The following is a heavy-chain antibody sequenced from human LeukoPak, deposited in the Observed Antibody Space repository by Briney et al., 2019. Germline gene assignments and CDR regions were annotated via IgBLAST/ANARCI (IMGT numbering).Heavy chain of an antibody. V-gene: IGHV3-53*01. CDR1: GFTVSSNY. CDR3: ARVGVDYYDSSGYPFDY. J-gene: IGHJ4*02. D-gene: IGHD3-22*01. Sequence: PGGSLRLSCAASGFTVSSNYMSWVRHAPGKGLAWVSVIYSGGSTYYADSVKGRFTISRDNSKNTLYLQMNSLRAEDTAVYYCARVGVDYYDSSGYPFDYWGQGTLVTVSS. CDR2: IYSGGST.